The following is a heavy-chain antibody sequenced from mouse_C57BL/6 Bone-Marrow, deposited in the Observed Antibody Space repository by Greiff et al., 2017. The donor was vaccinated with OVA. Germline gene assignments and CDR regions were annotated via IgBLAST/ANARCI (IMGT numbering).Heavy chain of an antibody. V-gene: IGHV3-6*01. Sequence: ESGPGLVKPSQSLSLTCSVTGYSITSGYYWNWIRQFPGNKLEWMGYISYDGSNNYNPSLKNRISITRDTSKNQFFLKLNSVTTEDTATYYCASFITTDYYAMDYWGQGTSVTVSS. D-gene: IGHD1-1*01. CDR1: GYSITSGYY. CDR3: ASFITTDYYAMDY. CDR2: ISYDGSN. J-gene: IGHJ4*01.